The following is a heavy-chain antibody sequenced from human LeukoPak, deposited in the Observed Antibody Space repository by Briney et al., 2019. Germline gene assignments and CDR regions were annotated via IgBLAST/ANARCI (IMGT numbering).Heavy chain of an antibody. CDR3: AKSHDYGDYEIGGIVDY. D-gene: IGHD4-17*01. CDR1: GFTFSSYG. CDR2: IRYDGSNK. J-gene: IGHJ4*02. V-gene: IGHV3-30*02. Sequence: PGGSLRLSCAASGFTFSSYGMHWVRQAPGKGLEWVAFIRYDGSNKYYADSVKGRFTISRDNSKNTLYLQMNSLRAEDTAVYYCAKSHDYGDYEIGGIVDYWGQGTLVTVSS.